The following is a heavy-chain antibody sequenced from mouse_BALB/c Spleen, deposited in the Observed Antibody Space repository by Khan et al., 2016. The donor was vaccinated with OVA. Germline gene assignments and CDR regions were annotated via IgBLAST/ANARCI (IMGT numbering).Heavy chain of an antibody. V-gene: IGHV1S41*01. CDR1: GYTFTSYW. Sequence: DLVKPGASVKLSCKASGYTFTSYWINWIKQRPGQGLEWIGRIGPGSSNAYYNDMFKDKATLTVDTSSNKAHIQLSSLSSEDSAVYICARENYYSRSCYAMDYWGQGTSVTVSA. D-gene: IGHD1-1*01. CDR3: ARENYYSRSCYAMDY. J-gene: IGHJ4*01. CDR2: IGPGSSNA.